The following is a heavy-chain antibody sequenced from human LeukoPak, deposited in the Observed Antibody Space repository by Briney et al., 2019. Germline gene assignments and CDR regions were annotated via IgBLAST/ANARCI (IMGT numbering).Heavy chain of an antibody. Sequence: AGGSLRLSCAASGFTFSSYGMHWVRQAPGKGLEWVAFIRYDGSNKYYADSVKGRFIISRDNSKNTLYLQMDSLRAEDTAVYYCAKDLNDYGGTAFDYWGQGTLVTVSS. J-gene: IGHJ4*02. CDR2: IRYDGSNK. D-gene: IGHD4-23*01. CDR1: GFTFSSYG. V-gene: IGHV3-30*02. CDR3: AKDLNDYGGTAFDY.